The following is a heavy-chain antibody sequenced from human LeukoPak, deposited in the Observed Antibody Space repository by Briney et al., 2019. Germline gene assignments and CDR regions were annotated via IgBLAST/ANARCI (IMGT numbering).Heavy chain of an antibody. J-gene: IGHJ4*02. Sequence: GGSLRLSCAASGFTFSSYGMSWVRQAPGKGLEWVSAISGSGGSTYYADSVKGRFTISRDNAKNSLYLQMNSLRAEDTAVYYCAKDLSVELSEGPDYWGQGTLVTVSS. CDR2: ISGSGGST. V-gene: IGHV3-23*01. D-gene: IGHD3-16*02. CDR3: AKDLSVELSEGPDY. CDR1: GFTFSSYG.